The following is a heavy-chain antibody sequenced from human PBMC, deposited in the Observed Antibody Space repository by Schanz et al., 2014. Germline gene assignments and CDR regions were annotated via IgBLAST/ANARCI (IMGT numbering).Heavy chain of an antibody. CDR1: GYSFTKYG. Sequence: QVQLVQSGSEVKKPGDSVKVSCETSGYSFTKYGINWVRQAPGQGLEWMGWISPYNGHTEYGKKFQGRFTMTTDTSTNPAYLELRSLTTDDTAVFFRATGPHIVVAFDYRGQGTLXTVSS. CDR3: ATGPHIVVAFDY. J-gene: IGHJ4*02. D-gene: IGHD2-21*01. V-gene: IGHV1-18*01. CDR2: ISPYNGHT.